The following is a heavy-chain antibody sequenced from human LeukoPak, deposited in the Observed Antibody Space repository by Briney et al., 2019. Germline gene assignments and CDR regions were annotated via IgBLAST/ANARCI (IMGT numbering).Heavy chain of an antibody. CDR2: ISVDGSSQ. CDR3: AKAQGGEIDFSIEY. D-gene: IGHD3-9*01. V-gene: IGHV3-30*04. Sequence: GGSLRLSCAASGITFSNYALHWGRQAPGKGLEWVAVISVDGSSQYYADSVRGRFTVSRDNSRNTLYLQMNSLRDEDTAIYYCAKAQGGEIDFSIEYWGQGTLVTVSS. CDR1: GITFSNYA. J-gene: IGHJ4*02.